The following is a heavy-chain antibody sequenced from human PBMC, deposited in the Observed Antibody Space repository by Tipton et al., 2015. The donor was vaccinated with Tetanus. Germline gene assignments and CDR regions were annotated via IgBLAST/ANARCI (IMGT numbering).Heavy chain of an antibody. J-gene: IGHJ4*02. CDR1: VGSISSSYYY. V-gene: IGHV4-39*01. Sequence: TLSLTCTVSVGSISSSYYYWGWIRQPPGKGLEWIGSLDYSGNTYYNSSLMSRVTISVDTSKNQFSLRLNSVTAVDTAVYYCAKSDRVTRTSWYFHDWGQGTLVTVSS. CDR2: LDYSGNT. D-gene: IGHD2-2*01. CDR3: AKSDRVTRTSWYFHD.